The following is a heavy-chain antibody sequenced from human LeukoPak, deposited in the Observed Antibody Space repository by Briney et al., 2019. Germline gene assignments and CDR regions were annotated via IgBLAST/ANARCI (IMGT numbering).Heavy chain of an antibody. CDR3: AREGFGP. J-gene: IGHJ5*02. Sequence: PGGSLRLSCVASGFTFENYGMHWVRQAPGKGLEWVSHIRYDETATYYADSVKGRFTISRDISQNTVYLQMNSLRAEDTAVYYCAREGFGPWGQGTLVTVSS. CDR1: GFTFENYG. V-gene: IGHV3-30*02. CDR2: IRYDETAT.